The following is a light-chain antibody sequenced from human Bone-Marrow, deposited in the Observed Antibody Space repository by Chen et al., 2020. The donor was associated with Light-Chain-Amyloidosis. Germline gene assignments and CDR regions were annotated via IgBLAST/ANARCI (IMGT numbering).Light chain of an antibody. CDR2: DAS. J-gene: IGLJ3*02. CDR3: QVWDRSSDRPV. V-gene: IGLV3-21*02. Sequence: SYVLTQPSSVSVAPGQTATIACGGNNIGSTSVHWYQQTPGQAPLLVVYDASDRPSGIPERLSGSNSGNTATLTISRVEAGDEADYYCQVWDRSSDRPVFGRGTKLTVL. CDR1: NIGSTS.